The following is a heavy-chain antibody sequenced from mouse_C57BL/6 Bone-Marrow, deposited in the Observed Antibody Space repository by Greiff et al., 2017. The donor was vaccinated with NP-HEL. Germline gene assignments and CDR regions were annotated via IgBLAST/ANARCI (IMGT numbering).Heavy chain of an antibody. J-gene: IGHJ3*01. V-gene: IGHV5-15*04. D-gene: IGHD1-1*01. CDR3: AGQAYYYGSSAWFAY. CDR1: GFTFSDYG. CDR2: ISNLAYSI. Sequence: EVMLVESGGGLVQPGGSLKLSCAASGFTFSDYGMAWVRQAPRKGPEWVAFISNLAYSIYYADTVTGRFTISRENAKNTLYLEMSSLRSEDTAMYYCAGQAYYYGSSAWFAYWGKGTLVTVSA.